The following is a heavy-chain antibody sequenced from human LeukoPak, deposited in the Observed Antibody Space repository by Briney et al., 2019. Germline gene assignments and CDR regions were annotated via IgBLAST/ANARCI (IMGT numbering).Heavy chain of an antibody. Sequence: PSEALSLTCTVSGGSISSSSYYWGWIRQPPGKGLEWIGSIYYSGSTYYNPSLKSRVTISVDTSKKQFSLKLSSVTAADTAVYYCAIFYGDYLDYWGQGTLVTVSS. CDR3: AIFYGDYLDY. CDR1: GGSISSSSYY. J-gene: IGHJ4*02. CDR2: IYYSGST. D-gene: IGHD4-17*01. V-gene: IGHV4-39*01.